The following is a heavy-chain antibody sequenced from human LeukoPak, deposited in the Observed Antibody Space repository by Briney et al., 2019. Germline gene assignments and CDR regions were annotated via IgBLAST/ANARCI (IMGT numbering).Heavy chain of an antibody. D-gene: IGHD3-22*01. CDR2: ISSSGSTI. J-gene: IGHJ4*02. CDR1: GFTFSSYE. CDR3: AKFVGYYPIFDY. V-gene: IGHV3-48*03. Sequence: GGSLRLSCAASGFTFSSYEMNWVRQAPGKGLEWVSYISSSGSTIYYADSVKGRFTISRDNAKNSLYLQMNSLRAEDTAVYYCAKFVGYYPIFDYWGQGTLVTVSS.